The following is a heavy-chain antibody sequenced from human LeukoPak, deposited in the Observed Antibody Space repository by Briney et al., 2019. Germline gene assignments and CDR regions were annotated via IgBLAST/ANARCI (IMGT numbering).Heavy chain of an antibody. V-gene: IGHV1-2*02. CDR1: GYSFTGHY. Sequence: ASVKVSCKASGYSFTGHYMHWVRQAPGQGLEWMGWINPKSGGTNYAQKFQGRVTMTRDTSIGTAYMDMSSLRSDDTAVYYCARGVADYWGQGTLVTVSS. CDR2: INPKSGGT. CDR3: ARGVADY. J-gene: IGHJ4*02.